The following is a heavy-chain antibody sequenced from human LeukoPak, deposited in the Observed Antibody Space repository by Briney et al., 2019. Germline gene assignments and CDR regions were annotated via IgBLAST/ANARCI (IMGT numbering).Heavy chain of an antibody. D-gene: IGHD5-24*01. V-gene: IGHV4-4*07. CDR1: GGSISSYY. CDR3: ARHQGWLQWEY. CDR2: IYNTET. J-gene: IGHJ4*02. Sequence: PSETLSLTCTVSGGSISSYYWSWIRQPAGKGLEWIGRIYNTETDSNPSLKSRLTMSIDTSKNHLALQLSSVTAADTAVYYCARHQGWLQWEYWGQGTLVTVSS.